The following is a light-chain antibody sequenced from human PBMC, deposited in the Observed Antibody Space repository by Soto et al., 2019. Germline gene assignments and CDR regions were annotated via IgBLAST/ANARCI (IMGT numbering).Light chain of an antibody. CDR1: NIGSKS. J-gene: IGLJ2*01. Sequence: SYELTQPPSATVAPGKTARITCWGNNIGSKSVHWYQQKPGQAPVLVIYYDSDRPSGIADRFSGSNFGNTASLTISRVEAGDEADYCCQVWDNTSDHVVFGGGTKLTVL. V-gene: IGLV3-21*04. CDR3: QVWDNTSDHVV. CDR2: YDS.